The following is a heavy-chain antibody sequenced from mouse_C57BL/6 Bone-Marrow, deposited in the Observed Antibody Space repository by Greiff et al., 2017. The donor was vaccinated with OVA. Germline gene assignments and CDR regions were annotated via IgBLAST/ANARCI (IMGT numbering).Heavy chain of an antibody. V-gene: IGHV1-55*01. CDR1: GYTFTSYW. CDR2: IYPGSGST. Sequence: QVQLQQPGAELVKPGASVKMSCKASGYTFTSYWITWVKQRPGQGLEWIGDIYPGSGSTNYNEKFKSKATLAVDTSSSTAYMQLSSLTSECASVYYCARRGIYYSNVDAMDYWGQGTSVTVSS. J-gene: IGHJ4*01. CDR3: ARRGIYYSNVDAMDY. D-gene: IGHD2-5*01.